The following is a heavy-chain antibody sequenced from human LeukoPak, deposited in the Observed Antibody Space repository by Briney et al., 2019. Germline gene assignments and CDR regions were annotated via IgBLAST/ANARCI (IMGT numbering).Heavy chain of an antibody. D-gene: IGHD3-9*01. V-gene: IGHV4-59*01. J-gene: IGHJ4*02. Sequence: SETLSLACTASGGSISSYYWSWIRQPPGKGLEWIGYIYYSGSTNYNPSLKSRVTISVETSKNQFSLKLSSVTAADTAVYYCARVTGYTIEDYFDYWGQGTLVTVSS. CDR3: ARVTGYTIEDYFDY. CDR1: GGSISSYY. CDR2: IYYSGST.